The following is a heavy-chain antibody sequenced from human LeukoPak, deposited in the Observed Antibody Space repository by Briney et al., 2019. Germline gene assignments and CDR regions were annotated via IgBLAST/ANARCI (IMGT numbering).Heavy chain of an antibody. CDR3: AREADIVVVPAAILNWYLDL. D-gene: IGHD2-2*02. V-gene: IGHV4-4*07. Sequence: SETLSLTCTVSGGTISSYYWSWIRQPAGKGLEWIGRIYTSGSTNYNPSLKSRVTMSVDTSKNQFSLKLSSVTAADTAVYYCAREADIVVVPAAILNWYLDLWGRGTLVTVSS. CDR1: GGTISSYY. CDR2: IYTSGST. J-gene: IGHJ2*01.